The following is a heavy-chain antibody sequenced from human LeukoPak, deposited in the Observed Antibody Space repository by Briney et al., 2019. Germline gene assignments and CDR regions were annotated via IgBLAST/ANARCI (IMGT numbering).Heavy chain of an antibody. J-gene: IGHJ4*02. CDR3: AKDRETTASGTFDY. D-gene: IGHD6-13*01. CDR2: ISDDGRNN. Sequence: GGSLRLSCAASGFTFDNYGMHYVRQAPGKGLEWVAVISDDGRNNNYADSVKGRFTISRDNSNNTLYLQMNRLRAEDTGVYYCAKDRETTASGTFDYWGQGTLVTVSS. V-gene: IGHV3-30*18. CDR1: GFTFDNYG.